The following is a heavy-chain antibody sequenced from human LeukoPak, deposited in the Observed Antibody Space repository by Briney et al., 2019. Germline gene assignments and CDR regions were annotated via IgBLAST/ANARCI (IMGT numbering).Heavy chain of an antibody. D-gene: IGHD3-3*01. CDR1: GYTFTSYG. V-gene: IGHV1-18*01. Sequence: ASVKVSCKASGYTFTSYGISWVRQAPGQGLEWMGWISAYNGNTNYAQKLQGRVTMTTDTSTSTAYMGLRSLRSDDTAVYYCASSTGVGVVYYFDYWGQGTLVTVSS. CDR2: ISAYNGNT. CDR3: ASSTGVGVVYYFDY. J-gene: IGHJ4*02.